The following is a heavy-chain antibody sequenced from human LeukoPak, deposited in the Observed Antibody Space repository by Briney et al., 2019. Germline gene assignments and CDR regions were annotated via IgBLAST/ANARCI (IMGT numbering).Heavy chain of an antibody. V-gene: IGHV1-69*05. D-gene: IGHD3-10*01. CDR3: ALAPVSPGSFDP. Sequence: ASVKVSCKASGGTFSSYAISWVRQAPGQGLEWVGRIIPIFGTANYAQKFQGRVTITTDESTSTAYMELSSLRSEDTAVYYCALAPVSPGSFDPWGQGTLVTVSS. CDR1: GGTFSSYA. CDR2: IIPIFGTA. J-gene: IGHJ5*02.